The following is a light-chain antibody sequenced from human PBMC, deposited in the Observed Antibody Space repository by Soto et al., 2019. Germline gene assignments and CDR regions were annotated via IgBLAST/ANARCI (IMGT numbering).Light chain of an antibody. CDR2: SNN. J-gene: IGLJ3*02. Sequence: QSVLTQPPSASGTPGQRVTISCSGSRSNIGTKPVNWYQQLPGTAPKLIIYSNNQRPSGVPDRFSGSKSGTSASLAISGLQSEDEADYYCAAWDDSVNGPVFGGGTQLTVL. CDR3: AAWDDSVNGPV. CDR1: RSNIGTKP. V-gene: IGLV1-44*01.